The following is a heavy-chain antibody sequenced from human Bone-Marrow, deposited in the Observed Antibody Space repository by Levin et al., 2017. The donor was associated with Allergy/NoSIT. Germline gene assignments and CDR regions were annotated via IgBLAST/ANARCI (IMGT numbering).Heavy chain of an antibody. J-gene: IGHJ5*02. D-gene: IGHD2-2*01. V-gene: IGHV4-59*08. CDR1: GGSITSSF. CDR2: ITYSGTT. Sequence: PSETLSLTCTISGGSITSSFWSWVRQAPGKSLEWVGYITYSGTTHYNPSLKSRVTMSIDTSKNQFSLKLSSVTAADTAIYDCASVPGPAHNWFDPWGQGILVTVSS. CDR3: ASVPGPAHNWFDP.